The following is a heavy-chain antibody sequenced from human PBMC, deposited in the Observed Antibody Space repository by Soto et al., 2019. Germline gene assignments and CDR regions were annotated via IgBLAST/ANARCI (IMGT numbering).Heavy chain of an antibody. Sequence: EVQLVESGGGLVQPGGSLKLSCAASGFTFSDSAVHWVRQASGKGLEWIGRIRSKPNNYATAYAASVTGRFIISRDDSKHTAYLQMNSLATEDTAVYYSTRPNADYLGLGTLVTVSS. CDR2: IRSKPNNYAT. V-gene: IGHV3-73*02. CDR3: TRPNADY. J-gene: IGHJ4*02. CDR1: GFTFSDSA.